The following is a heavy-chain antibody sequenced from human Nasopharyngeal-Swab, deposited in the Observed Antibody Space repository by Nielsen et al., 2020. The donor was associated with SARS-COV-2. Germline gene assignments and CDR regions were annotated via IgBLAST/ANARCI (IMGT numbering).Heavy chain of an antibody. CDR3: AKEAYVSIVRGVTPWFDP. J-gene: IGHJ5*02. V-gene: IGHV3-30*18. CDR1: GFTFSSYG. D-gene: IGHD3-10*01. Sequence: GEPLKISCAASGFTFSSYGMHWVRQAPGKGLEWAAVISYDGSNKYYADSVKGRFTISRDNSKNTLYLQMNSLRAEDTAVYYCAKEAYVSIVRGVTPWFDPWGQGTLVTVSS. CDR2: ISYDGSNK.